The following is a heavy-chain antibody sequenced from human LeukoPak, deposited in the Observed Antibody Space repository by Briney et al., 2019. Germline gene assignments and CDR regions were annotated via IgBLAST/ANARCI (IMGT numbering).Heavy chain of an antibody. V-gene: IGHV4-59*01. Sequence: PSETLSLTCTVSGGSISSYYWSWIRQPPGKGLEWIGYIYYSGSTNYNPSLKSRVTISVDTSKNQFSLKLSSVTAADTAVYYCARYSYCGGDCYDAFDIWGQGTMVTVSS. J-gene: IGHJ3*02. CDR2: IYYSGST. CDR1: GGSISSYY. D-gene: IGHD2-21*02. CDR3: ARYSYCGGDCYDAFDI.